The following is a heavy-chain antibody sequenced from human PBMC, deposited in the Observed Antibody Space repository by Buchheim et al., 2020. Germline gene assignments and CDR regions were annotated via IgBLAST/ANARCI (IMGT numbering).Heavy chain of an antibody. CDR1: GGSISSFY. D-gene: IGHD3-22*01. CDR2: ILYSGST. CDR3: ARRSESSGYSWYFDL. V-gene: IGHV4-59*01. J-gene: IGHJ2*01. Sequence: HVQLQESGPGLVKPSETLSLSCAVSGGSISSFYWSWIRQSPGKKLEWVGYILYSGSTTYNPPLQGRLTMSVDTSTNQLSLELTSVTAADTAIYYCARRSESSGYSWYFDLWGRGT.